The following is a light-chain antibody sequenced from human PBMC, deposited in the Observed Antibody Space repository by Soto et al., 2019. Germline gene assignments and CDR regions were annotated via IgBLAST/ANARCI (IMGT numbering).Light chain of an antibody. J-gene: IGLJ3*02. CDR3: SSYTSSSTQV. Sequence: QSALTQPASVSGSPGQSITISCTGTSSDVGGYNYVSWYQQHPGKVPKLMIYEVSNRPSGVSNRFSGSKSGNTASLTISGLQAEDEADYYCSSYTSSSTQVFGGGTKL. CDR2: EVS. CDR1: SSDVGGYNY. V-gene: IGLV2-14*01.